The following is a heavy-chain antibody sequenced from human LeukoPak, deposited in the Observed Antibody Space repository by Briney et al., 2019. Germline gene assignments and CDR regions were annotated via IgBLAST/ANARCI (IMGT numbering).Heavy chain of an antibody. CDR3: ARGHCSSTSCPVDY. D-gene: IGHD2-2*01. Sequence: PGGSLRLSCAASGFTFDDYGMSWVRQAPGKGLEWVSGINWNGGSTGYADSVKGRFTISRDNAKNSLYLQMNSLRAEGTALYYCARGHCSSTSCPVDYWGQGTLVTVSS. J-gene: IGHJ4*02. V-gene: IGHV3-20*04. CDR1: GFTFDDYG. CDR2: INWNGGST.